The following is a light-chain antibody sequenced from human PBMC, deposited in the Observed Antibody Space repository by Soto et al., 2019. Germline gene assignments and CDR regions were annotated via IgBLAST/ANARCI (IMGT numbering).Light chain of an antibody. CDR2: GAS. Sequence: DIVLTQSPGTLSLSPGERATLSCRASQSVSNNYLAWYQQKPGQAPRLLIYGASSRATASPDRFSGSGSGTDFTLTISRLEPEDFAVYYCQQQGRSWITFGQGTRLEIK. V-gene: IGKV3-20*01. CDR1: QSVSNNY. CDR3: QQQGRSWIT. J-gene: IGKJ5*01.